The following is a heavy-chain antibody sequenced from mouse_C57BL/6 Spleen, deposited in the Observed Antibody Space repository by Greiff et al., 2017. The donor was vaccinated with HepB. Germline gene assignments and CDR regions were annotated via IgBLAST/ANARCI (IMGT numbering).Heavy chain of an antibody. J-gene: IGHJ1*03. CDR3: ARGFDV. CDR1: GYSITSGYY. V-gene: IGHV3-6*01. CDR2: ISYDGSN. Sequence: DVKLVESGPGLVKPSQSLSLTCSVTGYSITSGYYWNWIRQFPGNKLEWMGYISYDGSNNYNPSLKNRISITRDTSKNQFFLKLNSVTTEDTATYYCARGFDVWGTGTTVTVSS.